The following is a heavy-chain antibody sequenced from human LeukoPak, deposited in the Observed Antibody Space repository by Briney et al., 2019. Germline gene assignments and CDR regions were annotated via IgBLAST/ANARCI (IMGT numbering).Heavy chain of an antibody. Sequence: GGSLRLSCAASGFTFSSYAMSWVRQAPGKGLEWVSAISGSGGSTYYADSVKGRFTISRDNSKNTLYLQMKSLRAEDTAVYYCAKAQGRVQLERRGLMRDFWGRGTLVTVSS. J-gene: IGHJ2*01. CDR2: ISGSGGST. D-gene: IGHD1-1*01. CDR3: AKAQGRVQLERRGLMRDF. CDR1: GFTFSSYA. V-gene: IGHV3-23*01.